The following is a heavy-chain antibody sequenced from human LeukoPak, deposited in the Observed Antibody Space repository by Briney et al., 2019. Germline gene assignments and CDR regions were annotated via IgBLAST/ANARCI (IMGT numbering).Heavy chain of an antibody. V-gene: IGHV4-34*01. CDR1: VGSFRGYY. D-gene: IGHD2-2*01. Sequence: SETLSHTCAVYVGSFRGYYWTWIRQPPGKGLEWVGEINHSGDTNSNPSLKSRLTMSVDTSKNQFSLKLTSVTAADTAVYYCARVLDVEDPAATPSDGMDVWGQGTTVTVSS. CDR3: ARVLDVEDPAATPSDGMDV. J-gene: IGHJ6*02. CDR2: INHSGDT.